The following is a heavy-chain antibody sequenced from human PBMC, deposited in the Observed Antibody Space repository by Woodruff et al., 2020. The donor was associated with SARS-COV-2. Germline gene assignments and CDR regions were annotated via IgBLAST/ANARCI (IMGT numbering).Heavy chain of an antibody. Sequence: WVAVISYDGSNKYYADSVKGRFTISRDNSKNTLYLQMNSLRAEDTAVYYCARGDGYFDAFDIWGQGTMVT. CDR3: ARGDGYFDAFDI. J-gene: IGHJ3*02. CDR2: ISYDGSNK. V-gene: IGHV3-30-3*01. D-gene: IGHD3-22*01.